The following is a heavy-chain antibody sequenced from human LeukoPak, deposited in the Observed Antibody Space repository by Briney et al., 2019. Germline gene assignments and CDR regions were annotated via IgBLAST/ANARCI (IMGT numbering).Heavy chain of an antibody. CDR1: GFTFSDYY. CDR3: ARSPWGVTAIFLDS. D-gene: IGHD2-21*02. J-gene: IGHJ4*02. Sequence: GGSLRLSCAASGFTFSDYYMSWIRQAPGKGLEWVSYISSRGSTIYYADSVKGRFTISRGNSKNTLYLQMNSLRAEDTAVYYCARSPWGVTAIFLDSWGQGTLVTVSS. CDR2: ISSRGSTI. V-gene: IGHV3-11*01.